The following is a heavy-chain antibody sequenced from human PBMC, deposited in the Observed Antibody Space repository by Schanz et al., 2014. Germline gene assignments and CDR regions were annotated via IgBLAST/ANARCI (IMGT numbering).Heavy chain of an antibody. D-gene: IGHD2-21*01. CDR3: AKSKSQLPLFDY. V-gene: IGHV3-33*06. Sequence: QAQLVESGGGVVQPGRSLRLSCVASGFTFISYDIHWVRQAPGKGLEWVAVIRYDGRNKNFVESVKGRFTISRDSSKNTLYLQMNSLRADDTAVYYCAKSKSQLPLFDYWGQGTLXAVSS. CDR1: GFTFISYD. J-gene: IGHJ4*02. CDR2: IRYDGRNK.